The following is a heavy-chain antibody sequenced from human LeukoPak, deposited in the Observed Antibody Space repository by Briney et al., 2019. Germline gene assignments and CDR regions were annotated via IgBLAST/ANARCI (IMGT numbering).Heavy chain of an antibody. CDR2: IRGDGRST. D-gene: IGHD3-22*01. CDR3: ARDYYDSSGFPDY. Sequence: PGGSLRLSCAASGFTFSSDWMHWVRQAPGKGLVWVSRIRGDGRSTSYADAVKGRFTISRDNAKNTLYLQMNSLRAEDTAVYYCARDYYDSSGFPDYWGQGTLVIVSS. J-gene: IGHJ4*02. CDR1: GFTFSSDW. V-gene: IGHV3-74*01.